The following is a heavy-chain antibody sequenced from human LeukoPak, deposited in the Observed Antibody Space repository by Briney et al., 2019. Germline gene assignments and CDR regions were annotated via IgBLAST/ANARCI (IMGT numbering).Heavy chain of an antibody. D-gene: IGHD6-19*01. CDR1: GYTFTSYY. J-gene: IGHJ4*02. CDR2: INPSGGST. Sequence: ASVTVSCKASGYTFTSYYIHWVRQAPGQGLEWMGIINPSGGSTSYAQKFQGRVTMTRDTSTSTVYMELSSLRSEDTAVYYCARGIAVAGQLGPRYFDYWGQGTLVTVSS. CDR3: ARGIAVAGQLGPRYFDY. V-gene: IGHV1-46*01.